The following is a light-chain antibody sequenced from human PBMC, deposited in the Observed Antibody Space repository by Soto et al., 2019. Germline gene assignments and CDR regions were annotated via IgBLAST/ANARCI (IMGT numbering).Light chain of an antibody. CDR2: AAS. Sequence: DIQMTQFPASLSASVGGRFTITFLASQSINSYLNWYQQKPGKAPKLLIYAASSLQSGVPSRFSGSGSGTDFTLTISSLQPEDFATYYCQQSYSTPISFGQGTRLEIK. CDR1: QSINSY. V-gene: IGKV1-39*01. CDR3: QQSYSTPIS. J-gene: IGKJ5*01.